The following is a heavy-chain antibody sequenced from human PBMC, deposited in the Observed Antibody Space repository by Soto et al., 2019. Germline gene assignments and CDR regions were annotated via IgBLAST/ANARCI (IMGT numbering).Heavy chain of an antibody. V-gene: IGHV3-23*01. CDR1: GFTFSSYA. J-gene: IGHJ4*02. CDR3: AKGYDILTGYSTGFDY. Sequence: GGSLRLSCAASGFTFSSYAMSWVRQAPGKGLEWVSAISGSGGSTYYAYSVKGRFTISRDNSKNTLYLQMNSLRAEDTAVYYCAKGYDILTGYSTGFDYWGQGTLVTVSS. D-gene: IGHD3-9*01. CDR2: ISGSGGST.